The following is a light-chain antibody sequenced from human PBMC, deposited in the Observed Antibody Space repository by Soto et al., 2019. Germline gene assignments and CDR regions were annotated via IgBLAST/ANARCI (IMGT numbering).Light chain of an antibody. Sequence: DIVLTQSPGTLSLSPGETAYLACSASQNVDTSLAWYQQRPGRAPRLLMSEASRRAAGIPARFSGTGSGTDFTLIINSLEPEDVAVYYCQQRYNWPLTFGAGTRVEI. CDR2: EAS. J-gene: IGKJ4*01. CDR1: QNVDTS. CDR3: QQRYNWPLT. V-gene: IGKV3-11*01.